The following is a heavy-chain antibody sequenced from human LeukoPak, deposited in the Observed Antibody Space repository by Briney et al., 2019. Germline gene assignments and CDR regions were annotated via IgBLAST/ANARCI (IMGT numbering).Heavy chain of an antibody. CDR3: ARPSSGWYGFDY. J-gene: IGHJ4*02. CDR2: IYYSGST. D-gene: IGHD6-19*01. CDR1: GGSISSSSYY. Sequence: SETLSLTCTVSGGSISSSSYYWGWIRQPPGKGLEWIGSIYYSGSTYYNPSLKSRVTISVDTSKNQFSLKLSPVTAADTAVYYCARPSSGWYGFDYWGQGTLVTVSS. V-gene: IGHV4-39*01.